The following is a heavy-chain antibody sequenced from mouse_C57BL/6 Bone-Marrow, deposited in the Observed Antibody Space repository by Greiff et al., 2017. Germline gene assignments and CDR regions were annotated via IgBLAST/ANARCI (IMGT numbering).Heavy chain of an antibody. Sequence: QVQLQQSGPELVKPGASVKISCKASGYAFSGSWMNWVKQRPGKGLEWIGRIYPGDGDTNYNGKFKGKATLTAAKSSSTAYMQLSSLTTADSAVYSLAGDYYGPPRFAYGGQGTLVTVSA. V-gene: IGHV1-82*01. CDR1: GYAFSGSW. D-gene: IGHD1-1*01. CDR3: AGDYYGPPRFAY. CDR2: IYPGDGDT. J-gene: IGHJ3*01.